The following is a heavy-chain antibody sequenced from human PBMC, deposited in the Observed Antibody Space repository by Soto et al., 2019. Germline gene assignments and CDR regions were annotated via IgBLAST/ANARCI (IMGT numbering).Heavy chain of an antibody. CDR1: GGSISSSNW. Sequence: SETLSLTCAVSGGSISSSNWWSWVRHPPGKGLEWIGEIYHSGSTNYNPSLKSRVTISVDKSKNQFSLKLSSVTAADTAVYYCARDRSAYGDYYYYGMGVWGQGTTVTVSS. V-gene: IGHV4-4*02. J-gene: IGHJ6*02. CDR2: IYHSGST. CDR3: ARDRSAYGDYYYYGMGV. D-gene: IGHD4-17*01.